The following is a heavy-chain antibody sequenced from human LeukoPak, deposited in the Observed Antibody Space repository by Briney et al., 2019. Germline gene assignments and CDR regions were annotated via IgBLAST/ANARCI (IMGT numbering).Heavy chain of an antibody. CDR1: GFTFSSYA. CDR3: AKGADYGDYPDY. V-gene: IGHV3-23*01. CDR2: ISGSGGST. J-gene: IGHJ4*02. D-gene: IGHD4-17*01. Sequence: GGSLRLSCAASGFTFSSYAMSWVRQAPGKGLGWVSAISGSGGSTYYADSVKGRFTISRDNSKNTLYLQMNSLRAEGTAVYYCAKGADYGDYPDYWGQGTLVTVSS.